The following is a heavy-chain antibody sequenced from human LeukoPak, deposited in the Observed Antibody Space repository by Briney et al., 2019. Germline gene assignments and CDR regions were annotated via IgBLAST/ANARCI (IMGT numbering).Heavy chain of an antibody. CDR2: ISSSSSYI. CDR1: GFTFSSFS. Sequence: GGSLRLSCAASGFTFSSFSMNWVRQAPGKGLEWVSSISSSSSYIYYADSVKGRFTISRDDAKNSLYLQMNSLRAEDTAVYYCARSGVDSVPYYYYMDVWGKGTTVTVSS. J-gene: IGHJ6*03. CDR3: ARSGVDSVPYYYYMDV. D-gene: IGHD3-3*01. V-gene: IGHV3-21*01.